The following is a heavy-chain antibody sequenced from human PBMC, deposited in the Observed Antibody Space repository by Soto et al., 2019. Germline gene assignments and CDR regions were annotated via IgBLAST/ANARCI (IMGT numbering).Heavy chain of an antibody. CDR2: IYHTGRS. J-gene: IGHJ4*02. CDR1: GGSLSGFP. V-gene: IGHV4-59*01. Sequence: SETLSLTCSVSGGSLSGFPWIWIRQPPGKGLEWVGYIYHTGRSNYNPSLKSRLTISLDRSRNQFSLQLTSVTAADTALYHCPRVPNESGGNGGCDYWGLGTLVTVSS. CDR3: PRVPNESGGNGGCDY. D-gene: IGHD3-10*01.